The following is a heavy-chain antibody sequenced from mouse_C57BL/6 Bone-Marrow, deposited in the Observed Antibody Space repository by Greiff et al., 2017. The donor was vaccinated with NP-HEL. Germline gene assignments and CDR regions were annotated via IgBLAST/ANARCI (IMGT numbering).Heavy chain of an antibody. CDR3: ARERNDYIYWYFDV. D-gene: IGHD2-4*01. V-gene: IGHV7-3*02. CDR1: GFTFTDYY. Sequence: DVHLVESGGGLVQPGGSLRLSCATSGFTFTDYYMSWVRQPPGKALEWLGFIRNKANGYTADYSASVKGRFTISRDNSQNMFYLQMNTLRDEDSATYYCARERNDYIYWYFDVWGAGTTLTVSS. CDR2: IRNKANGYTA. J-gene: IGHJ1*01.